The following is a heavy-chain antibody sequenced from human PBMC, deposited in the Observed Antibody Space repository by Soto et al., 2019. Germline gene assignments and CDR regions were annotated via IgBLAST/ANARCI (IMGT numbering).Heavy chain of an antibody. D-gene: IGHD4-17*01. CDR3: ARVPGDYGDYYFDY. CDR2: INAGNGNT. V-gene: IGHV1-3*01. Sequence: ASVKVSCKASGYTFTSYAMHWVRQAPGQRLEWMGWINAGNGNTKYSQKFQGRVTITRDTSASTAYMELSSLRSEDTAVYYCARVPGDYGDYYFDYWGQGTLVTVS. J-gene: IGHJ4*02. CDR1: GYTFTSYA.